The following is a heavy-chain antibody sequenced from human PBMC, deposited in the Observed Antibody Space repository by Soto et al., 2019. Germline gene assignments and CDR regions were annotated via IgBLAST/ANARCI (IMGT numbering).Heavy chain of an antibody. Sequence: GGSLRLSCAASGFNFRSYWMHWVRQAPGKGLVWVSHINNDGSNTNYADSVKGRFTISRDNVKNTLYLQMNSLRAEDTAVYYCARGSYTSTWYWGQGTLVTVSS. CDR2: INNDGSNT. CDR3: ARGSYTSTWY. J-gene: IGHJ4*02. CDR1: GFNFRSYW. D-gene: IGHD6-13*01. V-gene: IGHV3-74*01.